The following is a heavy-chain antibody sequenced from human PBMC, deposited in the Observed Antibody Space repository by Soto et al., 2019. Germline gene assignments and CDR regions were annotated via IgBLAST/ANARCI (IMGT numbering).Heavy chain of an antibody. CDR3: ARVTGSGSYRDYYYYGMDV. J-gene: IGHJ6*02. CDR1: GGTFSSYA. D-gene: IGHD3-10*01. V-gene: IGHV1-69*13. Sequence: SVKVSCKASGGTFSSYAISWVRQAPGQGLEWMGGIIPIFGTANYAQKFQGRVTITADESTSTAYMGLSSLRSEDTAAYYCARVTGSGSYRDYYYYGMDVWGQGTTVTVSS. CDR2: IIPIFGTA.